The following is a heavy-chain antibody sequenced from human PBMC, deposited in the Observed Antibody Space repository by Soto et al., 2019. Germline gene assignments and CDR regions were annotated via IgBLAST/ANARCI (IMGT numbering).Heavy chain of an antibody. Sequence: GGSLRLSCAASGFIFINYAMSWVRQAPGKGLEWVSSISGSGASTYYADSVKGRFTISRDNSKNTLYLQMNSLRAEDTAVYYCAKPSSSSDFLIDYWGQGTLVTVSS. V-gene: IGHV3-23*01. J-gene: IGHJ4*02. CDR2: ISGSGAST. CDR3: AKPSSSSDFLIDY. D-gene: IGHD6-13*01. CDR1: GFIFINYA.